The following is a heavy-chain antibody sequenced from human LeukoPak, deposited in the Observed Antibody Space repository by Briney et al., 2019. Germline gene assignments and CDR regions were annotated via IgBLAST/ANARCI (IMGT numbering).Heavy chain of an antibody. V-gene: IGHV4-61*02. CDR2: IYTSGST. CDR3: ARESMQWELQDYYMDV. D-gene: IGHD1-26*01. Sequence: SETLSLTCTVSGGSISSSSYYWSWIRQPAGKGLEWIGRIYTSGSTNYNPSLKSRVTMSVDTSKNQFSLKLSSVTAADTAVYYCARESMQWELQDYYMDVWGKGTTVTVSS. J-gene: IGHJ6*03. CDR1: GGSISSSSYY.